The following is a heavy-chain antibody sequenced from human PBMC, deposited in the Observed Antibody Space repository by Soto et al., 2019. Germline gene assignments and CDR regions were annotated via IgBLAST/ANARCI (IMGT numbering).Heavy chain of an antibody. V-gene: IGHV1-18*01. D-gene: IGHD2-2*01. CDR3: ARDPRNIVVVPAASAIFDY. CDR2: ISAYNGNT. Sequence: QVQLVQSGAEVKKPGASVKVSCKASGYTFTSYGIIWVRQAPGQGLEWMGWISAYNGNTNYAQKLQGRVTMTTDTSTSTAYMELRSLRSDDTAVYYCARDPRNIVVVPAASAIFDYWGQGTLVTVSS. CDR1: GYTFTSYG. J-gene: IGHJ4*02.